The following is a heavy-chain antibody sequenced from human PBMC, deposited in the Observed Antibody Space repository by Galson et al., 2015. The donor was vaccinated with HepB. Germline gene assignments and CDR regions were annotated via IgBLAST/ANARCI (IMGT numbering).Heavy chain of an antibody. J-gene: IGHJ6*02. D-gene: IGHD6-19*01. CDR1: GFTFSSYA. V-gene: IGHV3-23*01. Sequence: LRLSCAASGFTFSSYAMSWVRQAPGKGLEWVSAISGSGGSTYYADSVKGRFTISRDNSKNTLYLQMNSLRAEDTAVYYCAKIESGEYSSGWYGYYYYGMDVWGQGTTVTVSS. CDR2: ISGSGGST. CDR3: AKIESGEYSSGWYGYYYYGMDV.